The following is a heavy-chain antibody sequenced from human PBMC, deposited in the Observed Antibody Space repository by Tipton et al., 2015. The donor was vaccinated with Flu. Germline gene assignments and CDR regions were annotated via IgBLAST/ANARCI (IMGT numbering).Heavy chain of an antibody. Sequence: SLRLSCAASGFIFSTYGMHWVRQAPGKGLDWVALISYDGGSKYYTDSVKGRFTISRDNSKNTLYLQMDSLRIEDTAVYYCARPSGTYYDYYYFDLWGRGTLVTVSS. CDR1: GFIFSTYG. V-gene: IGHV3-30*19. CDR3: ARPSGTYYDYYYFDL. CDR2: ISYDGGSK. J-gene: IGHJ2*01. D-gene: IGHD1-26*01.